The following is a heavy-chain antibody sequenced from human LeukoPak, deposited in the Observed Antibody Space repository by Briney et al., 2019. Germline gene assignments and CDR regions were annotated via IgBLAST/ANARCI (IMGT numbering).Heavy chain of an antibody. CDR3: VRDSDDYYWALDF. CDR1: GDSVSNNIAT. D-gene: IGHD3-10*01. V-gene: IGHV6-1*01. CDR2: TYYRPRWGN. Sequence: SQTLSLTCAISGDSVSNNIATWNWVRQSPSRGLEWLGRTYYRPRWGNDYAISVKGRITINPDTSRNQFSLQSNSVTPEDTAVYYCVRDSDDYYWALDFWGQGTPVTVSS. J-gene: IGHJ4*02.